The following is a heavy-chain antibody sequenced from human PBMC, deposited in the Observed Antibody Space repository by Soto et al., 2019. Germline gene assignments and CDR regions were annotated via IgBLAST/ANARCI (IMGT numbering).Heavy chain of an antibody. Sequence: SETLSLTCTVSGGSISSYYWIWIRQPPGKGPEWIGYIYYSGRTNYNPSLKSRVTISVDTSKNQFSLKLSSVTAADTAVYYCACIFSGGYGYGFYYYGMDVWGQGTTVTVSS. CDR2: IYYSGRT. V-gene: IGHV4-59*01. CDR1: GGSISSYY. J-gene: IGHJ6*02. D-gene: IGHD5-18*01. CDR3: ACIFSGGYGYGFYYYGMDV.